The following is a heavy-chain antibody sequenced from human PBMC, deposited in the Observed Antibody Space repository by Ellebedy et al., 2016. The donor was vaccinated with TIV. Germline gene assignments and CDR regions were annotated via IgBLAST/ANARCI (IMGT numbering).Heavy chain of an antibody. CDR1: GFTFSSAW. V-gene: IGHV3-7*01. J-gene: IGHJ4*02. Sequence: GESLKISCAASGFTFSSAWMTWVRQAPGKGLEWVAYINQDGSEKYYVDSVKDRFTISRDNAKNSLYLQMSSLRVDDTAVYSCARIPHIAIVHWGQGTLVTVSS. CDR2: INQDGSEK. CDR3: ARIPHIAIVH. D-gene: IGHD2/OR15-2a*01.